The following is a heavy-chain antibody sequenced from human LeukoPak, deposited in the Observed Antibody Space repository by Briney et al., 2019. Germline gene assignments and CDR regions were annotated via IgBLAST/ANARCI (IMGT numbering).Heavy chain of an antibody. J-gene: IGHJ3*02. D-gene: IGHD2/OR15-2a*01. CDR1: GYSISSGYY. CDR2: IYSSGST. CDR3: ARRGSWLSHAFDI. Sequence: SETLSLTCTVSGYSISSGYYWGWIRQPPGKGLEWIGRIYSSGSTNYNPSLKSRVTMSVDTSKNQFSLKLSSVTAADTAVYYCARRGSWLSHAFDIWGQGTMVTVSS. V-gene: IGHV4-38-2*02.